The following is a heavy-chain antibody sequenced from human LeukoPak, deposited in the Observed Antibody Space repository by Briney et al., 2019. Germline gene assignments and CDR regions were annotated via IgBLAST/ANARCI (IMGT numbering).Heavy chain of an antibody. D-gene: IGHD7-27*01. CDR1: GFTFSSYS. CDR3: ARGWGEGYMDV. Sequence: GGSLRLSCAASGFTFSSYSMNWVRQAPGKGLEWVSSISSSGSYIYYADSVKGRFTISRDNAKNSLYLQMNSLRAEDTAVYYCARGWGEGYMDVWGKGTTVTVSS. J-gene: IGHJ6*03. CDR2: ISSSGSYI. V-gene: IGHV3-21*01.